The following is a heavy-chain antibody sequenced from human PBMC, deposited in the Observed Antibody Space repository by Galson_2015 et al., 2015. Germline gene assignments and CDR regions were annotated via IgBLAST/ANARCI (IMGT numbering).Heavy chain of an antibody. V-gene: IGHV3-73*01. Sequence: SLRLSCAASGFTFSDSAIHWVRQASGKGLEWVGRVRVKANAYATAYAAAVQGRFTISRDDAKNTAFLQMNSLKIEDTAVYHCSRHDFDNSGYYSLDSWGRETLVTVSS. D-gene: IGHD3-22*01. CDR2: VRVKANAYAT. CDR3: SRHDFDNSGYYSLDS. CDR1: GFTFSDSA. J-gene: IGHJ4*02.